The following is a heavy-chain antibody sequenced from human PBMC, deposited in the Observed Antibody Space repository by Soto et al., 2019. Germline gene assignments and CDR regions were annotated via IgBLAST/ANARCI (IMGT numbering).Heavy chain of an antibody. CDR3: ARGSKDYYGLDV. Sequence: GGSLRLSCAASGFTFSSYAIHWVRQAPGKGLEWVAVIWYDGSKKYYADSVKGRFTISRDNSNNTLYLQMNSLRAEDTAVYYCARGSKDYYGLDVWGQGTTVTVSS. V-gene: IGHV3-33*01. CDR1: GFTFSSYA. CDR2: IWYDGSKK. J-gene: IGHJ6*02.